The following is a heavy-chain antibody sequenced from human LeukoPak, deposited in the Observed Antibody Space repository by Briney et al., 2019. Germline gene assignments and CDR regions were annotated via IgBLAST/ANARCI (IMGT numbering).Heavy chain of an antibody. V-gene: IGHV3-7*01. Sequence: GGSLRLSCAASGFPFSSYWMTWVRQAPGKGLEWVANIKRDGSQIYYVDSVKGRFTLSRDNAKNSLFLQMNSLRAEDTAVYYCARGKPSGSGSYYYYYSIDVWGQGTTVTVSS. J-gene: IGHJ6*02. CDR1: GFPFSSYW. D-gene: IGHD3-10*01. CDR3: ARGKPSGSGSYYYYYSIDV. CDR2: IKRDGSQI.